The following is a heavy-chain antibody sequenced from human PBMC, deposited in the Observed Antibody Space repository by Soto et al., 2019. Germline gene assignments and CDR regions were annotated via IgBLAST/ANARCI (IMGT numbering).Heavy chain of an antibody. D-gene: IGHD3-22*01. CDR1: GGSFSGYY. Sequence: PSETLSLTCAVYGGSFSGYYWSWIRQPPGKGLEWIGEINHSGSTNYNPSLKSRVTISVDTSKNQFSLKLSSVTAEDTAVYYCAKDQTDSSGYPSAFDIWGQGTMVTVSS. J-gene: IGHJ3*02. V-gene: IGHV4-34*01. CDR3: AKDQTDSSGYPSAFDI. CDR2: INHSGST.